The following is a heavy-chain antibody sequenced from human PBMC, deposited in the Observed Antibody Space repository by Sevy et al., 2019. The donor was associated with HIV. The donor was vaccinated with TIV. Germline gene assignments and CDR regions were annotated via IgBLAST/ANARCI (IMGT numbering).Heavy chain of an antibody. CDR1: GFSFTTSGVG. Sequence: SGPTLVKPTQTLTLTCTFSGFSFTTSGVGVAWIRQSPGKAPEFIAMIYWDDDKRYNSSLQNRVSITKDPSKDQVVLTMANIGPLDTGTYFCAHRRSRGTIITEFDFWGPGTLVTVSS. V-gene: IGHV2-5*02. J-gene: IGHJ4*02. CDR3: AHRRSRGTIITEFDF. D-gene: IGHD3-22*01. CDR2: IYWDDDK.